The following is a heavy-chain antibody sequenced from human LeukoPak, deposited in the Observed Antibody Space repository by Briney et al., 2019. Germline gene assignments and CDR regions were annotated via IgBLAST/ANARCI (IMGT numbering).Heavy chain of an antibody. CDR3: ARDLPQYFGVVIDYFDY. J-gene: IGHJ4*02. CDR2: ISSSSSYI. CDR1: GFTFSSYS. D-gene: IGHD3-3*01. V-gene: IGHV3-21*01. Sequence: KPGGSLRLSCAASGFTFSSYSMNWVRQAPGKGLEWVSSISSSSSYIYYADSVKGRFTISRDNAKNSLYLQMNSLRAEDTAVYYCARDLPQYFGVVIDYFDYWGQGTLVTVSS.